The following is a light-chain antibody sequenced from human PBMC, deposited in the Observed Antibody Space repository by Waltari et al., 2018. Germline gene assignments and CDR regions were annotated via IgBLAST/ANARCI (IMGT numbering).Light chain of an antibody. CDR3: QQYKSYPLT. CDR2: KAS. CDR1: QSISSG. Sequence: DIQMTQSPSTLSASVGYRVTITCRASQSISSGLAWYQQKPGKAPNLLIYKASTLQSGVPSRFSGFRSGTEFTLTISSLQPDDFATYFCQQYKSYPLTFGGGTKVEI. V-gene: IGKV1-5*03. J-gene: IGKJ4*01.